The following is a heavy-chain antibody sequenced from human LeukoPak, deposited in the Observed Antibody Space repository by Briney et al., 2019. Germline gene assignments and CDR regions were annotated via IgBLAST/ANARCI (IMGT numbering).Heavy chain of an antibody. J-gene: IGHJ4*02. V-gene: IGHV3-74*01. CDR1: GFTFSSYW. Sequence: GSLRLSCAASGFTFSSYWMHWIRQAPRKGLVWVSRINGDGRNINYADSVRGRFTISRDNAKNSLYLQMNSLRAEDTAVYYCARESSMTTVTMDYWGQGTLVTVPS. CDR2: INGDGRNI. CDR3: ARESSMTTVTMDY. D-gene: IGHD4-11*01.